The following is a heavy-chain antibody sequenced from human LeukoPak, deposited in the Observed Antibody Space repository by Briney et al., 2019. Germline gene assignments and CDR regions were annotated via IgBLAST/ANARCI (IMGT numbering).Heavy chain of an antibody. Sequence: PSETLSLTCTVSGGSISSYYWSWIRQPPGKGLEWIGYIYYSGSTNYNPSLKSRVTISVDTSKNQFSLKLSSVTAADTAVYYCAREYCSSTSCRAGYRAFDIWGQGTMVTVSS. D-gene: IGHD2-2*01. CDR2: IYYSGST. CDR1: GGSISSYY. J-gene: IGHJ3*02. V-gene: IGHV4-59*01. CDR3: AREYCSSTSCRAGYRAFDI.